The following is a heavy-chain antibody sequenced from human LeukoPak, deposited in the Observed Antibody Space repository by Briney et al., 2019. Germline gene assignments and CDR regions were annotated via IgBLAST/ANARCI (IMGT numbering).Heavy chain of an antibody. J-gene: IGHJ3*02. Sequence: PGGSLRLSCAASGFTFSSYAMHWVRQAPGKGLEWVAVIWYDGSNEYYADSVTGRFTISRDNSKNTLFLQMNSLRAEDTAVYYCAREADCSGGSCYRGAFDIWGQGTMVTVSS. D-gene: IGHD2-15*01. V-gene: IGHV3-33*01. CDR2: IWYDGSNE. CDR3: AREADCSGGSCYRGAFDI. CDR1: GFTFSSYA.